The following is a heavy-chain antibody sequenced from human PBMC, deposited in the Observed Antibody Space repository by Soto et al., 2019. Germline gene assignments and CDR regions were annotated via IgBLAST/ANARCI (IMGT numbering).Heavy chain of an antibody. D-gene: IGHD5-18*01. Sequence: QVQLQESGPGLVKPSQTLSLTCTVSGGSISSGGYYWSWIRQHPGKGLEWIGYIYYSGSTYYNPSLKSRVTISVDTSKNQFSRKLSSVTAADTAVYYCARSLRRGYSYGYYFDYWGQGTLVTVSS. V-gene: IGHV4-31*03. CDR2: IYYSGST. J-gene: IGHJ4*02. CDR1: GGSISSGGYY. CDR3: ARSLRRGYSYGYYFDY.